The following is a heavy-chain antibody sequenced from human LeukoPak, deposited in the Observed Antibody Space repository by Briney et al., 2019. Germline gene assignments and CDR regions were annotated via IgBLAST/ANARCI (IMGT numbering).Heavy chain of an antibody. V-gene: IGHV3-13*01. CDR1: GFTFKRYD. D-gene: IGHD6-13*01. CDR2: IGTAGDT. Sequence: GGSLRLSCAASGFTFKRYDMHWVRQAAGEGLEWVSAIGTAGDTYYPGSVKGRFTISRENAKNSLYLQMNSLRAGDTAVYYCARGGRGSSWFDNWGQGTLVTVSS. CDR3: ARGGRGSSWFDN. J-gene: IGHJ4*02.